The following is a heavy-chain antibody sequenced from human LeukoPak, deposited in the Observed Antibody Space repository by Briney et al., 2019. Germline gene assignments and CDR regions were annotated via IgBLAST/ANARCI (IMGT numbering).Heavy chain of an antibody. Sequence: GASVKVSCKASGYTFTSYGISWVRQAPGQGLEWMGWISAYNGNTNYAQKLQGRVTMTTDTSTSTSYMELRSLRSDETAVYYCARDLEDYYVSSGSRVWYFDLWGRGTLVTVSS. CDR2: ISAYNGNT. J-gene: IGHJ2*01. D-gene: IGHD3-22*01. CDR1: GYTFTSYG. V-gene: IGHV1-18*01. CDR3: ARDLEDYYVSSGSRVWYFDL.